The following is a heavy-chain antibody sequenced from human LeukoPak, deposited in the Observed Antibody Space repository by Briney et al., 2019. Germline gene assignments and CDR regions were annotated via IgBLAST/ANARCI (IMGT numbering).Heavy chain of an antibody. CDR3: ARDAGTYCGGDCYEAFDI. J-gene: IGHJ3*02. V-gene: IGHV3-7*03. Sequence: GGSLRLSCAASGFTFSNYAMSWVRQAPGKGLEWVANIKQDGSEKYYVGSVKGRFTISRDNAKNSLYLQMNSLRAEDTAVYYCARDAGTYCGGDCYEAFDIWGQGTMVTVSS. CDR2: IKQDGSEK. CDR1: GFTFSNYA. D-gene: IGHD2-21*02.